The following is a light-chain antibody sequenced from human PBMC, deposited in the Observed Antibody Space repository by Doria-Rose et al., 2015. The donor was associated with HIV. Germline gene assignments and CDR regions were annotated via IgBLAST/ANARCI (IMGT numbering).Light chain of an antibody. CDR3: QAWDSNATSYV. J-gene: IGLJ1*01. Sequence: SVSVSPGQTASITCSGNKLGDKYACWYQQKPGHSPVLVIYQNIKRPSGIAERFSGSNSGNTATLTISGTQAMDEADYYCQAWDSNATSYVFGTGTKVTVL. CDR2: QNI. V-gene: IGLV3-1*01. CDR1: KLGDKY.